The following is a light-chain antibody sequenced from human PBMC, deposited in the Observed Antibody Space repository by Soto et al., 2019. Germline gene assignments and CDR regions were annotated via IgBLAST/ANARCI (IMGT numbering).Light chain of an antibody. Sequence: DIQMTQSPSSLSASVGDRVTITCRASQAISNYLAWYQQKPGKVPKLLISSASTLQSGVPSRFSGSGSGTEFTLTISSLQPEDVATYYCQKYNSAPLTFGPGTKVDIK. V-gene: IGKV1-27*01. CDR1: QAISNY. CDR3: QKYNSAPLT. J-gene: IGKJ3*01. CDR2: SAS.